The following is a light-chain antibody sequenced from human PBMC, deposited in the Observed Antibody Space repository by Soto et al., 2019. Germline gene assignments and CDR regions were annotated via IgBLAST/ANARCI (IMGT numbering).Light chain of an antibody. CDR1: QDIGND. Sequence: DIQMTQSPSSLSASIGDRVTITCRASQDIGNDVGWCQQRPGKAPKRLIYAASTLHSGVPSRFSGSGSGTEFTLTISSLQPEDFAPYYCLHHNSYPRGFGQGTRLEIK. CDR3: LHHNSYPRG. J-gene: IGKJ5*01. CDR2: AAS. V-gene: IGKV1-17*01.